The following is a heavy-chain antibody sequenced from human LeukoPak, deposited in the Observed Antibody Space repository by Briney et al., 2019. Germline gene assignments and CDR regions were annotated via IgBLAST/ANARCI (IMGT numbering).Heavy chain of an antibody. J-gene: IGHJ4*02. CDR2: ISASADRT. V-gene: IGHV3-23*01. D-gene: IGHD6-13*01. CDR3: VKESRTAGPGYFDF. CDR1: GFTFSSYA. Sequence: GGSLRLSCAASGFTFSSYAMSWVRQAPGKGLEWVSAISASADRTFDADSVKGRFVISRDNSKNTLYLRMNGLRVEDSAVYYCVKESRTAGPGYFDFWGQGTLVTVSS.